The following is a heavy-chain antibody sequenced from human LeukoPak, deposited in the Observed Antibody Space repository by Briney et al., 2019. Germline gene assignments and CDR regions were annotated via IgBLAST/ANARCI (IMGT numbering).Heavy chain of an antibody. D-gene: IGHD3-10*01. J-gene: IGHJ4*02. CDR1: GYTFTSYY. CDR2: FDPEDGET. Sequence: ASVKVSCKASGYTFTSYYMHWVRQAPGQGLEWMGGFDPEDGETIHAQKFQGRVTMTEDTSTDTAYMELSSLRSEDTAVYYCATDHAGVVDYWGQGTLVTVSS. V-gene: IGHV1-24*01. CDR3: ATDHAGVVDY.